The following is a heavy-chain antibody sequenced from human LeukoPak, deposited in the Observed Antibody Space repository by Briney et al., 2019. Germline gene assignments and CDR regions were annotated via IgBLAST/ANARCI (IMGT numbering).Heavy chain of an antibody. CDR3: ARDRVGATMAYFDY. J-gene: IGHJ4*02. CDR2: IIPIFGTA. D-gene: IGHD1-26*01. CDR1: GYTFTSYG. Sequence: GASVKVSCKASGYTFTSYGISWVRQAPGQGLEWMGGIIPIFGTANYAQKFQGRVTITADESTSTAYMELSSLRSEDAAVYYCARDRVGATMAYFDYWGQGTLVTVSS. V-gene: IGHV1-69*13.